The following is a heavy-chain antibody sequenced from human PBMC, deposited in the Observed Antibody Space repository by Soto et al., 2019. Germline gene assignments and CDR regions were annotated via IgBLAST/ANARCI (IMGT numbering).Heavy chain of an antibody. CDR2: ISAYNGNT. Sequence: ASVKVSCKASGYTFTSYGISWVRQAPGQGLEWMGWISAYNGNTNYAQKLQGRVTMTTDTSTRTAYMELRSLRSDDTAVYYCASIAAPSESFDYWGQGTLVTVSS. D-gene: IGHD6-13*01. CDR1: GYTFTSYG. CDR3: ASIAAPSESFDY. V-gene: IGHV1-18*01. J-gene: IGHJ4*02.